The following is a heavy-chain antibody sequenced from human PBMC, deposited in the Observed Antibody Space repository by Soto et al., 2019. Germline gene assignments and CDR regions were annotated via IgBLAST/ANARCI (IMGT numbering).Heavy chain of an antibody. J-gene: IGHJ6*02. CDR1: GYSFTSYG. CDR2: ISTDNGNT. D-gene: IGHD2-21*01. CDR3: ARDVPDTSLFFYYGGMDV. V-gene: IGHV1-18*01. Sequence: QVHLVQSGAEVRKPGASVKVSCKASGYSFTSYGISWVRQAPGQGLEWMGWISTDNGNTNYAHNLQGRVSMTIDPSTSKAYMELWSLGSDDTAVYDCARDVPDTSLFFYYGGMDVWGQGTTGTVSS.